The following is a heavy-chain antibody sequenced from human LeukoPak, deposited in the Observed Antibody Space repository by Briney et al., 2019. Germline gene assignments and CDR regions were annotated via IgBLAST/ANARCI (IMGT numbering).Heavy chain of an antibody. CDR1: GGSISSGSYY. J-gene: IGHJ3*02. Sequence: SETLSLTCTVSGGSISSGSYYWSWIRQPAGKGLEWIGRIYTSGSTNYNPSLKSRVTISVDTSKNQFSLKLSSVTAADTAVYYCARGLRDGYNYVGIEHAFDIWGQGTMVTVSS. CDR3: ARGLRDGYNYVGIEHAFDI. D-gene: IGHD5-24*01. V-gene: IGHV4-61*02. CDR2: IYTSGST.